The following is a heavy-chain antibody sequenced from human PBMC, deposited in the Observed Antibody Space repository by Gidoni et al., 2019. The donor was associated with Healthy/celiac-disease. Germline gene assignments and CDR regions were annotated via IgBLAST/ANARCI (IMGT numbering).Heavy chain of an antibody. D-gene: IGHD3-10*01. CDR1: VFTSSSHG. CDR3: AKDEAPLYYGSASDAFDI. V-gene: IGHV3-30*18. J-gene: IGHJ3*02. Sequence: QVQLVVSGGGVVQPGRSLRLSCAASVFTSSSHGMHWVRQAPGKGREWGAFISYDGSNKYDADSVKGRFTISRENSKNTLYLQMNSLRAEDTAVYYCAKDEAPLYYGSASDAFDIWGQGTMVTVSS. CDR2: ISYDGSNK.